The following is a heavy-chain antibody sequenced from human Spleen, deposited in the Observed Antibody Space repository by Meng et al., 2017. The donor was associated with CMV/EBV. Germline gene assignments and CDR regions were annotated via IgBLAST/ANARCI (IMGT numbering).Heavy chain of an antibody. Sequence: CAGSGGSVSSGSYYWSWIRQPPGKGLEWIGYIYYSGSTNYNPSLKSRVTISVDTSKNQFSLKLSSVTAADTAVYYCARGTVAGKIDYWGQGTLVTVSS. CDR2: IYYSGST. V-gene: IGHV4-61*01. CDR3: ARGTVAGKIDY. J-gene: IGHJ4*02. D-gene: IGHD6-19*01. CDR1: GGSVSSGSYY.